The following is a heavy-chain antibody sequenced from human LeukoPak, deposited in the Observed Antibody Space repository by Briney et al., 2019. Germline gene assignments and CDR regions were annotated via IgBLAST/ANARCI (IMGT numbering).Heavy chain of an antibody. CDR1: GYSFTSYW. CDR3: ARQGSGWYGGGWAFDP. D-gene: IGHD6-19*01. J-gene: IGHJ5*02. Sequence: GESLKISCKGSGYSFTSYWIGWVRQMPGKGLEWMGIIYPGDSDTRYSPSFQGQVTISADKSISTAYLQWSSLKASDTAIYYCARQGSGWYGGGWAFDPWGQGTLVTVSS. CDR2: IYPGDSDT. V-gene: IGHV5-51*01.